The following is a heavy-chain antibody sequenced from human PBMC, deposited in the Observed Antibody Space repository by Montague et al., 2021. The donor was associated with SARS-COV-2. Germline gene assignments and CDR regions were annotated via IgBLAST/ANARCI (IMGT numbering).Heavy chain of an antibody. J-gene: IGHJ5*02. CDR1: GDSAITDKYY. V-gene: IGHV4-61*01. D-gene: IGHD3-22*01. CDR2: IYDSGST. CDR3: VKGSGYP. Sequence: SETLSLTCTVTGDSAITDKYYWSWIRQPPGKGLEWIGFIYDSGSTSYNPSLHSRVTITIDTSKNQFSLNLMSVTPADTAVYYCVKGSGYPWGQGTLVTVSS.